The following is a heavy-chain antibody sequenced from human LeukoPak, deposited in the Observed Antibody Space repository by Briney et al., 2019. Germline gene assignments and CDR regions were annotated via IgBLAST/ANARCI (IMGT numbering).Heavy chain of an antibody. V-gene: IGHV3-30*03. J-gene: IGHJ4*02. CDR2: ISSDGNDK. CDR1: GVTFRSYG. D-gene: IGHD5-12*01. Sequence: GRSLRLSCAVSGVTFRSYGMHWVRQAPGKGLEWGALISSDGNDKLYGDSVRGGFTISRDDSKSTLYLQMNSLRAEDSAVYYCTTKVTRGNSGDDYDDWGQGTLVTVSS. CDR3: TTKVTRGNSGDDYDD.